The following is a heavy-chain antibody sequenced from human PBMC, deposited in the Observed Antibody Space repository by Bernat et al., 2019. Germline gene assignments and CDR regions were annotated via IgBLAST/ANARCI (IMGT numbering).Heavy chain of an antibody. Sequence: QVQLVESGGGVVQPGRSLRLSCAASGFTFSSYAMHWVRQAPGKGLEWVAVISYDGSNKYYADSVKGRFTISRENSKNTLYLQMNSLRAEDTAVYYCARGSIAAAGTIPYWGQGTLVTVSS. V-gene: IGHV3-30-3*01. CDR3: ARGSIAAAGTIPY. CDR1: GFTFSSYA. D-gene: IGHD6-13*01. J-gene: IGHJ4*02. CDR2: ISYDGSNK.